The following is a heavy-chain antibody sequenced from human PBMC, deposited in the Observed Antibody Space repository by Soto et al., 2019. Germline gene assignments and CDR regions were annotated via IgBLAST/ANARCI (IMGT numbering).Heavy chain of an antibody. V-gene: IGHV1-3*01. J-gene: IGHJ4*02. Sequence: ASVKVSCKTSGYTYTEYPIHWVRQAPGQGLEWMGWINVANGNAKYSQKFQGRVSMTRDTSASTVYKELSSLGSEDTAVYYCTNSSGRGFWGQGTLVTVSS. CDR3: TNSSGRGF. D-gene: IGHD1-26*01. CDR2: INVANGNA. CDR1: GYTYTEYP.